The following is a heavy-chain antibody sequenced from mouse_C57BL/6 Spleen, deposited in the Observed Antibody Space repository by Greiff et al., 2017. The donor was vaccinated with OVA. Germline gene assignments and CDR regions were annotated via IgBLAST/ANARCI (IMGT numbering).Heavy chain of an antibody. CDR2: IDPNSGGT. CDR3: SRSVMAVVAAMGYFDV. D-gene: IGHD1-1*01. V-gene: IGHV1-72*01. CDR1: GYTFTSYW. Sequence: QVQLQQPGAELVKPGASVKLSCKASGYTFTSYWMHWVKQRPGRGLEWIGRIDPNSGGTKYNEKFKSKATLTVDKPSSTAYMQLSSLTSEDSAVYFYSRSVMAVVAAMGYFDVWGTGTTGTGSS. J-gene: IGHJ1*03.